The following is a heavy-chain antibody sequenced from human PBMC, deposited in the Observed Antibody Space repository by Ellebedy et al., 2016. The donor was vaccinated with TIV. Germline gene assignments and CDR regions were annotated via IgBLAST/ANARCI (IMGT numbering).Heavy chain of an antibody. CDR3: ARHPYYYDSSRQQGSYWYFDL. Sequence: SETLSLTCAVSGGSISSGGYSWSWIRQPPGKGLEWIGYIYYSGSTYYNPSLKSRVTISVDTSKNQFSLKLSSVTAADTAVYYCARHPYYYDSSRQQGSYWYFDLWGRGTLVTVSS. V-gene: IGHV4-30-2*03. CDR1: GGSISSGGYS. D-gene: IGHD3-22*01. J-gene: IGHJ2*01. CDR2: IYYSGST.